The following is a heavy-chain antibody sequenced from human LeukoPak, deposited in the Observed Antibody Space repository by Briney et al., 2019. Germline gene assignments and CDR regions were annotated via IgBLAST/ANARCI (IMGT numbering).Heavy chain of an antibody. CDR3: ARDWFSDSSGYYPSPGFDY. D-gene: IGHD3-22*01. J-gene: IGHJ4*02. V-gene: IGHV1-46*01. Sequence: ASVKVSCTASGYTFTSYYMHWVRQAPGQGLEWMGIINPSGGSTSYAQKFQGRVTMTRDTSTSTVYMGLSSLRSEDTAVYYCARDWFSDSSGYYPSPGFDYWGQGTLATVSS. CDR1: GYTFTSYY. CDR2: INPSGGST.